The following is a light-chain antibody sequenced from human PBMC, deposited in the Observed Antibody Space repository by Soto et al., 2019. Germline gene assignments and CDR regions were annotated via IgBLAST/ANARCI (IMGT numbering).Light chain of an antibody. J-gene: IGLJ1*01. CDR3: QSYDSSLSVLYV. CDR1: SSNIGSNF. CDR2: EDN. Sequence: QSVLTQPPSVSAAPGQKVTIYCSGSSSNIGSNFVSWYQQLPGTAPKLLIYEDNKRPSGIPDRFSGSKSGTSASLAITGLQAEDEADYYCQSYDSSLSVLYVFGTGTKVTVL. V-gene: IGLV1-51*01.